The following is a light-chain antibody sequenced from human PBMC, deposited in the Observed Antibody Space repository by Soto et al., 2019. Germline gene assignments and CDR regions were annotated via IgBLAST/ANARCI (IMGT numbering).Light chain of an antibody. CDR1: QSVSDY. J-gene: IGKJ5*01. Sequence: IVLTQSPAIMSLSPGESASLSCRASQSVSDYLAWYQQKPGQAPRLFIYDVSKRATGIPARFSGSGSGADFTLTISRLEPEDFAVYYCQQYGTSPPAITFGQGTRLEIK. V-gene: IGKV3-11*01. CDR2: DVS. CDR3: QQYGTSPPAIT.